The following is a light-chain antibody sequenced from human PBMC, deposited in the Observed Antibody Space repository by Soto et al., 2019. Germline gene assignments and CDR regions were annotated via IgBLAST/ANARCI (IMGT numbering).Light chain of an antibody. Sequence: EIVLTQSPGTLSLSPGERATLSCRASQSVRSNELAWYQQKPGQAPRLLIYGASSRATAIPDRVSGSGSGTDFTLTISRLEPDDFAVYYCQQYCSSPLTVGGGTKVEFK. CDR2: GAS. CDR1: QSVRSNE. V-gene: IGKV3-20*01. J-gene: IGKJ4*01. CDR3: QQYCSSPLT.